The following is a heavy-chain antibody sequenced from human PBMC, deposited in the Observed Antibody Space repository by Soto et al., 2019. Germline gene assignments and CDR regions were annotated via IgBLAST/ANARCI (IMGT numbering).Heavy chain of an antibody. J-gene: IGHJ6*02. CDR1: GFTFSSYS. Sequence: EVQLVESGGGLVQPGGSLRLSCAASGFTFSSYSMNWVRQAPGKGLEWVSYISSSSSTIYYADSVKGRFTISRDNAKNSLYPQMNSLRDQDTAVYSCASPLARRRSGTRYYYYGMDVWGQGTTVTVSS. CDR2: ISSSSSTI. CDR3: ASPLARRRSGTRYYYYGMDV. D-gene: IGHD1-26*01. V-gene: IGHV3-48*02.